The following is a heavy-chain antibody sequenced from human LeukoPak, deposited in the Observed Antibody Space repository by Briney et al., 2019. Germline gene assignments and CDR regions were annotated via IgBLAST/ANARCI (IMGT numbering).Heavy chain of an antibody. D-gene: IGHD4-23*01. CDR3: PKPLLTPGN. J-gene: IGHJ4*02. V-gene: IGHV3-23*01. Sequence: GGSLRLSCTTSGFIFAKYAMAWVRQSPGKGLEWVSTISASGADTYYADSVRGRFTISRDNSRNALYLQPSRLRVDDTAFYYCPKPLLTPGNWGPGTLVTVSS. CDR2: ISASGADT. CDR1: GFIFAKYA.